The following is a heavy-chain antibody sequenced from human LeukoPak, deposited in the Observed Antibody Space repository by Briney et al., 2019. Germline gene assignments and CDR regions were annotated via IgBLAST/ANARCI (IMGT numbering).Heavy chain of an antibody. CDR3: ASGSVLLWFGEDNDAFDI. Sequence: ASVKVSCKASGYTFTSYDINWVRQATGQGLEWMGWMNPNSGNTGYAQKFQGRVTMTRNTSISTAYMELSSLRSEGTAVYYCASGSVLLWFGEDNDAFDIWGQGTMVTVSS. V-gene: IGHV1-8*01. D-gene: IGHD3-10*01. CDR1: GYTFTSYD. CDR2: MNPNSGNT. J-gene: IGHJ3*02.